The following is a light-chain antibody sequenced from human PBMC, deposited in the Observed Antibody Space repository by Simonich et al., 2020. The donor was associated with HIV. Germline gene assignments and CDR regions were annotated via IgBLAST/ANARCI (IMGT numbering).Light chain of an antibody. CDR2: DVN. Sequence: QSALPQPASLSGSPGQSIPISCTETTSDVGGYNYVSWYQQHPGKAPKLLIYDVNKRPSGVSNRFSGSKSGNTASLTISGLQAEDEADYYCSSYTSSSTLAVFGGGTQLTVL. V-gene: IGLV2-14*01. J-gene: IGLJ7*01. CDR1: TSDVGGYNY. CDR3: SSYTSSSTLAV.